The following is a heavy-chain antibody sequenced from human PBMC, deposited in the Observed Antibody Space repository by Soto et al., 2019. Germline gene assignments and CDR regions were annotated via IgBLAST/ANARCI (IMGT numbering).Heavy chain of an antibody. V-gene: IGHV3-53*01. CDR2: VHGGGST. CDR3: AGRLTTAASLDY. CDR1: GFTVSNNH. D-gene: IGHD3-16*01. Sequence: VQLVESGGGLIQPGGSVRLSCAASGFTVSNNHMTWVRQAAGKGLELVSFVHGGGSTSYADSVKGRFTISRDNSKNTLYLQMDSMRAEDTAIYYCAGRLTTAASLDYWGRGTLVTVSS. J-gene: IGHJ4*02.